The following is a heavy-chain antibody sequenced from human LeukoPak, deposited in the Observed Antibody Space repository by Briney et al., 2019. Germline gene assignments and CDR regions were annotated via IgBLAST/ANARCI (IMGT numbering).Heavy chain of an antibody. CDR1: GFTFSYAW. D-gene: IGHD1-26*01. CDR2: IKSKTDGGTT. V-gene: IGHV3-15*01. CDR3: ATDQRWELPLNY. Sequence: KPGGSRSLSCAASGFTFSYAWMSGVGQAPGKGLDWVGRIKSKTDGGTTDYAAPVKGRFTISRDDSKDTLYLQMNSLKTEDTAVYYCATDQRWELPLNYWGQGTLVTVSS. J-gene: IGHJ4*02.